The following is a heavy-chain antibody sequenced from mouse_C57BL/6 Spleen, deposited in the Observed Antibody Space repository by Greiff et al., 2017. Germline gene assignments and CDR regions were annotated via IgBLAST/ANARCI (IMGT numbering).Heavy chain of an antibody. V-gene: IGHV1-69*01. CDR1: GYTFTSYW. J-gene: IGHJ4*01. CDR3: ARGYGSSYYYAMGY. Sequence: VQLQQPGAELVMPGASVKLSCKASGYTFTSYWMHWVKQRPGQGLEWIGEIDPSDSYTNYNQKFKGKSTLTVDKSSSTAYMQLSSLTSEDSAVYYCARGYGSSYYYAMGYWGQGTSVTVSS. D-gene: IGHD1-1*01. CDR2: IDPSDSYT.